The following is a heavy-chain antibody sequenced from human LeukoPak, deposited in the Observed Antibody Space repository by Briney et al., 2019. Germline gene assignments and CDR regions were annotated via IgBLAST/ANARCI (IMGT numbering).Heavy chain of an antibody. CDR1: GGSFSGYY. CDR3: ARGASYGFVYYYYYMDV. Sequence: SETLSLTCAVYGGSFSGYYWSWIRQPPGKGLEWIREINHSGSTNYNPSLKSRVTISVDTSKNQFSLKLSSVTAADTAVYYCARGASYGFVYYYYYMDVWGKGTTVTVSS. D-gene: IGHD5-18*01. V-gene: IGHV4-34*01. J-gene: IGHJ6*03. CDR2: INHSGST.